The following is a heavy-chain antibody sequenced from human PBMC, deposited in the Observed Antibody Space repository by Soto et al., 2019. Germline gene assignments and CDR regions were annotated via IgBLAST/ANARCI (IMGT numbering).Heavy chain of an antibody. CDR3: AREYTYGSNFFDC. Sequence: QVQLQESGPGLVKPSQTLSLTCTVSGGSISSAAYYWSWIRQHPGKDLEWIGYISHSGSTYYTPSLKSRVIISADTSKTQFSLNLTSVTAADTAVYYCAREYTYGSNFFDCWGQGALVTVSS. CDR2: ISHSGST. J-gene: IGHJ4*02. D-gene: IGHD5-18*01. V-gene: IGHV4-31*03. CDR1: GGSISSAAYY.